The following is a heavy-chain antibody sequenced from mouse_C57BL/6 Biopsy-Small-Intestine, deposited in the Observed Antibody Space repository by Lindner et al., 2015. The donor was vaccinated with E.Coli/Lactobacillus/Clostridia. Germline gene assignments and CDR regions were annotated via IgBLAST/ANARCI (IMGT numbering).Heavy chain of an antibody. Sequence: SVKVSCKAFGYTFASYGISWVRQAPGQGLEWMGRINGHNGNTYYAQKLQGRVTMTTDPSTSTAYMELRSLRSDDTAVYYCARDATTVTMGGYWGQGTLVTVSS. CDR3: ARDATTVTMGGY. V-gene: IGHV1-81*01. J-gene: IGHJ4*01. CDR1: GYTFASYG. CDR2: INGHNGNT. D-gene: IGHD2-13*01.